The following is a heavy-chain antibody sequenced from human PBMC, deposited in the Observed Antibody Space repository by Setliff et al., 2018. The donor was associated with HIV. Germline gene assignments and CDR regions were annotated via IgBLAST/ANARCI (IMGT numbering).Heavy chain of an antibody. CDR1: GGSISSYY. J-gene: IGHJ4*02. D-gene: IGHD3-10*01. CDR3: SRRTGAGVFDY. Sequence: SETLSLTCTVSGGSISSYYWSWIRQPPGKGLEWIGYIYYSGSTSYNPSLKSRVTISLDTSKNQFFLRLSSVTAADTAVYYCSRRTGAGVFDYWGQGTLVTVSS. CDR2: IYYSGST. V-gene: IGHV4-59*12.